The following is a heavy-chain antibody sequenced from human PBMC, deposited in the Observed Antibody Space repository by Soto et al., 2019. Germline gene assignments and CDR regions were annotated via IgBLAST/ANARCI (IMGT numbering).Heavy chain of an antibody. D-gene: IGHD5-18*01. CDR3: ARGSSYGYVTFDS. CDR1: GGSITSYY. J-gene: IGHJ4*02. CDR2: SYYSGST. V-gene: IGHV4-59*01. Sequence: QVQLQESGPGLVKPSETLSLTCTVSGGSITSYYWGWIRQPPGKGLEWIGYSYYSGSTNYNPSLERRVTRPVDTSRNQFSLKLSSVPAADTAVYYCARGSSYGYVTFDSWGQGTLVTVSS.